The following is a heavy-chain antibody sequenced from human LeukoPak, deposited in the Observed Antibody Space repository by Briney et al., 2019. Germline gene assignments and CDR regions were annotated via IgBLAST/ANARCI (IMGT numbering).Heavy chain of an antibody. CDR1: GFTFSSYW. V-gene: IGHV3-74*01. D-gene: IGHD1-26*01. CDR3: ARDRRGSYYGAFDI. Sequence: GGSLRLSCAASGFTFSSYWMHWVRQAPGKGLVWVSRINSDGSSTSYADSVKGRFTISRDNAKNTLYLQMNSLSAEDTAVYYCARDRRGSYYGAFDIWGQGTMVTVSS. CDR2: INSDGSST. J-gene: IGHJ3*02.